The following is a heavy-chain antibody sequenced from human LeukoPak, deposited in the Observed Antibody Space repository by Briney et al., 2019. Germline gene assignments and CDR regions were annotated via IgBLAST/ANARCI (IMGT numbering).Heavy chain of an antibody. CDR2: IYHTGST. Sequence: SEALSLTCTVSGGSISSSSYYWAWIRQPPGKGLEWIGTIYHTGSTYYNPSLKSRVAISVDPSKSHLSLKLTSVTAADTAVYFCARHWGSTMTHLDYWGQGTLVTVSS. J-gene: IGHJ4*02. D-gene: IGHD3-22*01. CDR1: GGSISSSSYY. CDR3: ARHWGSTMTHLDY. V-gene: IGHV4-39*01.